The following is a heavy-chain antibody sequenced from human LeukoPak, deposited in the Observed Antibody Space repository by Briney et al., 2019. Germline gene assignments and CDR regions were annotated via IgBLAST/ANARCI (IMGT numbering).Heavy chain of an antibody. CDR1: GGSISSSNFY. Sequence: PSDTLSLTCSVSGGSISSSNFYWGWIRQPPGKGLERIGSIYYSGSTYYNPSLKSRVTISVDTSKNQFSLKLSSVTAADTAVYYCARHRPYDFWSGIPGYFDLWGRGTLVTVSS. J-gene: IGHJ2*01. CDR2: IYYSGST. CDR3: ARHRPYDFWSGIPGYFDL. D-gene: IGHD3-3*01. V-gene: IGHV4-39*01.